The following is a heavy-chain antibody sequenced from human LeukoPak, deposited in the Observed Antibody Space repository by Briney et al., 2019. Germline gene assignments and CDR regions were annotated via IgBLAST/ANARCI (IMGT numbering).Heavy chain of an antibody. CDR3: ATNVRSGPYYFDY. CDR2: IIAFFGTA. D-gene: IGHD1-1*01. CDR1: GGTFSSYA. Sequence: SVKVSCKPSGGTFSSYAVRWVRPAHGQGLEWMGRIIAFFGTANYAQTLQGRGTITTDESTRTAYIEVTSVRCKHTAVYYCATNVRSGPYYFDYWGQGTLVTVSS. V-gene: IGHV1-69*05. J-gene: IGHJ4*02.